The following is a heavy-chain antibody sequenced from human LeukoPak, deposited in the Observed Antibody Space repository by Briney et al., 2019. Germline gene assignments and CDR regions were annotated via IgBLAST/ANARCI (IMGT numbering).Heavy chain of an antibody. CDR3: ACMLITEYFQH. Sequence: SETLSLTCTVSGGSISSSSYYWGWLRQPPGKGLEWIGSIYHSGSTYYNPSLKSRVTISVDTSKNQFSLKLSSVTAADTAVYYCACMLITEYFQHWGQGTLVTVSS. V-gene: IGHV4-39*01. CDR2: IYHSGST. D-gene: IGHD2-8*01. J-gene: IGHJ1*01. CDR1: GGSISSSSYY.